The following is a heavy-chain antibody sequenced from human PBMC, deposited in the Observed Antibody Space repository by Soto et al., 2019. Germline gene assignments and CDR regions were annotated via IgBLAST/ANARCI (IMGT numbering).Heavy chain of an antibody. CDR2: MSRTGGKT. V-gene: IGHV3-23*01. J-gene: IGHJ4*02. D-gene: IGHD3-22*01. CDR3: SEDQSNSNPLDYFDY. CDR1: GFTFSSYA. Sequence: TGGSLRLSCAASGFTFSSYAMSWVRQAPGKGLEWVSSMSRTGGKTYYADSVKGRFTISRDNSKNTLYLQMNSLRAEDTAVYYCSEDQSNSNPLDYFDYWGQGTLVTVSS.